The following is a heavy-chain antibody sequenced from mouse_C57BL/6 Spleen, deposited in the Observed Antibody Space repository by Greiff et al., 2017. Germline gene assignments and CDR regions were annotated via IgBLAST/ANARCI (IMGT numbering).Heavy chain of an antibody. CDR1: GFSFNTYA. CDR3: VRHSYGSSYWFAY. J-gene: IGHJ3*01. V-gene: IGHV10-1*01. CDR2: IRSKSNNYAT. D-gene: IGHD1-1*01. Sequence: EVNLVESGGGLVQPKGSLKLSCAASGFSFNTYAMNWVRQAPGKGLEWVARIRSKSNNYATYYADSVKDRFTISRDDSESMLYLQMNNLKTEDTAMYYCVRHSYGSSYWFAYWGQGTLVTVSA.